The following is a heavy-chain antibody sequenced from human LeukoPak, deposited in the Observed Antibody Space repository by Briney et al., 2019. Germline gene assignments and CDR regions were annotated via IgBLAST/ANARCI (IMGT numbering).Heavy chain of an antibody. V-gene: IGHV4-39*01. CDR1: GGFITTDASY. Sequence: NPWETLPLTCSVSGGFITTDASYWAWIRQPAGKGLEWVASAYFTGETYYNPSLKSRGTISVDTSRNQFSLRLNSVTAADTAVYYCARLLSNGWDYHNGMNVWGQGTTVIVSS. CDR2: AYFTGET. CDR3: ARLLSNGWDYHNGMNV. D-gene: IGHD6-19*01. J-gene: IGHJ6*02.